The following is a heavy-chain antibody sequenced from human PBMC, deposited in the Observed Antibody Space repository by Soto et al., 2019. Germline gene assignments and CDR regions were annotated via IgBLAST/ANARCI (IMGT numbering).Heavy chain of an antibody. CDR3: ERAVASRGLNDAFDV. J-gene: IGHJ3*01. CDR2: ITPSSGAT. Sequence: ASVKVSCKASGYTFIDHYIHWVRQAPGQGLEWMGWITPSSGATKYAQKFQGRVTMTRDASINTAYVDVTGLTFDDTAVYFCERAVASRGLNDAFDVWGQGTLVTV. D-gene: IGHD3-22*01. V-gene: IGHV1-2*02. CDR1: GYTFIDHY.